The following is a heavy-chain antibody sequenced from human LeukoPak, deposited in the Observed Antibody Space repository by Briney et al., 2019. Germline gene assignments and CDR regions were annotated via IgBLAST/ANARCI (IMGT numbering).Heavy chain of an antibody. D-gene: IGHD6-19*01. CDR2: ISGPGGAT. V-gene: IGHV3-23*01. CDR1: GYSISSGYY. J-gene: IGHJ4*02. CDR3: AKDGVLPPYSSGQAKDY. Sequence: ETLSLTCTVSGYSISSGYYWGWIRQPPGKGLEWVSGISGPGGATYYADSVKGRFTISRDNSKNTLYLQMNSLRAEDTAVYYCAKDGVLPPYSSGQAKDYWGQGTLVTVSS.